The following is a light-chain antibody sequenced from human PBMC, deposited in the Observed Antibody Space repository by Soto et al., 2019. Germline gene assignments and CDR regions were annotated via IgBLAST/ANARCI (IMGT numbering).Light chain of an antibody. V-gene: IGKV3-15*01. CDR2: GAS. CDR1: QSVTTRY. Sequence: EVVMTQSPVTLSVSPGERATLSCRASQSVTTRYLAWYQQKPGQSPRLLIYGASTRATGIPARFSGSGSGTEFTLTISSLQSADFAVYYCQQYTNWPLIFGQGTRLEIK. J-gene: IGKJ5*01. CDR3: QQYTNWPLI.